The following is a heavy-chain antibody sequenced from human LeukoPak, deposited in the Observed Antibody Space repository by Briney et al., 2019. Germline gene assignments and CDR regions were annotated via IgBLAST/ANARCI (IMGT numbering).Heavy chain of an antibody. CDR2: INYSGNT. J-gene: IGHJ4*02. CDR3: ARQRAPDY. V-gene: IGHV4-59*08. Sequence: SETLSLTCTVSGGSISSYYWSWIRQPPGKGLEWIGYINYSGNTKYNLSLKSRLTISIDTSKNEFSLKLTSVTAADTAIYYCARQRAPDYWARESWSPSPQ. CDR1: GGSISSYY.